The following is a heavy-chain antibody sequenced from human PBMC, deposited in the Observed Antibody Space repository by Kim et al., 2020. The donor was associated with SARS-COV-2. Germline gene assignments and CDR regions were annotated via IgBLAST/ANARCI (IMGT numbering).Heavy chain of an antibody. CDR1: GFTFSSYG. CDR2: ISYDGSNK. J-gene: IGHJ2*01. D-gene: IGHD3-22*01. V-gene: IGHV3-30*18. Sequence: GGSLRLSCAASGFTFSSYGMHWVRQAPGKGLEWVAVISYDGSNKYYADSVKGRFTISRDNSKNTLYLQMNSLRAEDTAVYYCAKVLGRYYYDSSWYFDLWGRGTLVTVSS. CDR3: AKVLGRYYYDSSWYFDL.